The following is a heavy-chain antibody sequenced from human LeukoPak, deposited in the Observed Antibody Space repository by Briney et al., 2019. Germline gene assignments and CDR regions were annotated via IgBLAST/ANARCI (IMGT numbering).Heavy chain of an antibody. CDR3: ARDSLSDIAVADLDY. V-gene: IGHV3-21*01. Sequence: GGSLRLSCAASGFTFSSYSMNWVRQAPGKGLEWVSSISSSSSYIYYADSVKGRFTISRDNAKNSLYLQMNSLRAEDTAVYYCARDSLSDIAVADLDYWGQGTLVTVSS. CDR2: ISSSSSYI. CDR1: GFTFSSYS. J-gene: IGHJ4*02. D-gene: IGHD6-19*01.